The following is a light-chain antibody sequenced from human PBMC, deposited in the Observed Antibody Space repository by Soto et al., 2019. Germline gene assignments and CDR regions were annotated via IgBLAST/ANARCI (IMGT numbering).Light chain of an antibody. CDR1: QTIAVY. Sequence: DIQMTQSPSSLSASVGYRFTITCRASQTIAVYLNWYQQKPGKAPRLLIYATSSLQSGVPSRFRGSGSGTDFTLTISSLQPEDFATYYCQQSFSTPGTFGQGTKVDIK. CDR2: ATS. V-gene: IGKV1-39*01. CDR3: QQSFSTPGT. J-gene: IGKJ1*01.